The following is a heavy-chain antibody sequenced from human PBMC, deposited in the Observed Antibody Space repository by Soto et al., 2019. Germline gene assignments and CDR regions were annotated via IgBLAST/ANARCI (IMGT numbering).Heavy chain of an antibody. V-gene: IGHV1-8*01. CDR1: GYTFTSYD. D-gene: IGHD2-8*01. Sequence: ASVKVSCKASGYTFTSYDINWVRQATGQGLEWMGWMIPNSGNTGYAQKFQGRVTMTRNTSISTAYMELSSLRSEDTAVYYCALRRYCTNGVCYSHYYYMDVWGKGTTVTVSS. CDR2: MIPNSGNT. CDR3: ALRRYCTNGVCYSHYYYMDV. J-gene: IGHJ6*03.